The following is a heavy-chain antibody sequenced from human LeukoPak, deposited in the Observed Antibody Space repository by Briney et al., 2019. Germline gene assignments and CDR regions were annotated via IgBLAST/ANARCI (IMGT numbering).Heavy chain of an antibody. Sequence: PGGSLRLSCAASGFIFSNYDMHWVRQAPGKGLEWVAVISYDGSNKYYADSVKGRFTISRDNSKNTLFLQMNSLRAEDTAVYYCAKDSIPGIYYFDYWGQGTLVTVSS. V-gene: IGHV3-30*18. CDR3: AKDSIPGIYYFDY. CDR2: ISYDGSNK. D-gene: IGHD3-10*01. CDR1: GFIFSNYD. J-gene: IGHJ4*02.